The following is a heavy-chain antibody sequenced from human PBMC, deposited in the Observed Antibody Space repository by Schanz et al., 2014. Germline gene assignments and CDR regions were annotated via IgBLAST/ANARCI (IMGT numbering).Heavy chain of an antibody. CDR1: GFTFRGYA. J-gene: IGHJ4*02. CDR2: ISGSGGNT. V-gene: IGHV3-23*01. Sequence: EVQLLESGGGLVQPGGSLRLSCAASGFTFRGYAMSWVRQAPGRGLEWVSIISGSGGNTYYADAVRGRFTISRDNAENTLFLQMISLRAEDTAVYYCARKVVATIGGYYDNWGQGALVIVSS. CDR3: ARKVVATIGGYYDN. D-gene: IGHD5-12*01.